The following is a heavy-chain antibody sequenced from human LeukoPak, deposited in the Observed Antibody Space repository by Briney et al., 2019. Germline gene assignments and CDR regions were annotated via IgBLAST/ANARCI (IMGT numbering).Heavy chain of an antibody. Sequence: GESLKISCKGSGYSFTNYWIGWVRQMPGRGLEWMGIISPDGSDTRYSPSFQGQVTISADKSITTAYLQWSSLKASDTAMYYCARLTSSWSFDYWGQGTLVTVSS. CDR1: GYSFTNYW. V-gene: IGHV5-51*01. CDR3: ARLTSSWSFDY. J-gene: IGHJ4*02. CDR2: ISPDGSDT. D-gene: IGHD6-13*01.